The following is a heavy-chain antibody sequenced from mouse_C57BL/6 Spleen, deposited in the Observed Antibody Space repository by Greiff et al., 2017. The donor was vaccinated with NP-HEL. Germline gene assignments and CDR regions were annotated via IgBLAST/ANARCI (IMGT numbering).Heavy chain of an antibody. J-gene: IGHJ4*01. Sequence: QVQLQQSGPGLVAPSQSLSITCTVSGFSLTSYGVHWVRQPPGKGLEWLVVIWSDGSTTYNSALKSRLSISKDNSKRQVFLKMNSLQTDDTAMYYCAREGLYYGYEGAMDYWGQGTSVTVSS. CDR3: AREGLYYGYEGAMDY. D-gene: IGHD2-2*01. V-gene: IGHV2-6*03. CDR1: GFSLTSYG. CDR2: IWSDGST.